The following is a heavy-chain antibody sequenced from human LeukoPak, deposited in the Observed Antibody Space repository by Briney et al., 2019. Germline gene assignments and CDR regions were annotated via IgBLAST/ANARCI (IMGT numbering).Heavy chain of an antibody. D-gene: IGHD3-22*01. J-gene: IGHJ4*02. Sequence: ASVKVSCKASGYTFTGYYMHWVRQAPGQGLEWMGRINPNSGGTNYAQKFQGRVTMTRDTSISTAYMELSRLRSDDTAVYYCARDYGDSSGYLYYWGQGTLVTVSS. CDR1: GYTFTGYY. V-gene: IGHV1-2*06. CDR3: ARDYGDSSGYLYY. CDR2: INPNSGGT.